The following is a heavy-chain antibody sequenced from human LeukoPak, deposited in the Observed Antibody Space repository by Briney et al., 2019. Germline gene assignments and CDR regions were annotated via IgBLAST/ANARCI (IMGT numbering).Heavy chain of an antibody. D-gene: IGHD3-10*01. J-gene: IGHJ4*02. CDR2: INHSGST. CDR3: ARCRGLGAGFSDY. CDR1: GGSFSGYY. Sequence: SETLSLTCAVYGGSFSGYYWRWLRQPPGKGLEWIGEINHSGSTNYNPSLKSRVTISVDTSKNQFSLKLSSVTAADAAVYYCARCRGLGAGFSDYWGQGTLVTVSS. V-gene: IGHV4-34*01.